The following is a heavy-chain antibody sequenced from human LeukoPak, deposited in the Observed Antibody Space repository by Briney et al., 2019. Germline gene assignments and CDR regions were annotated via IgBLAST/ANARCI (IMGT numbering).Heavy chain of an antibody. D-gene: IGHD6-13*01. V-gene: IGHV3-30*02. CDR3: AKGYSSSWQGRWVEDY. CDR1: GFTFSNYG. CDR2: IRYDGINE. J-gene: IGHJ4*02. Sequence: GGSLRLSRAASGFTFSNYGMHWVRQAPGKGLEWVALIRYDGINEYYADSVKGRFTISRDNSKNTVYLQMSSLRAEDTAVYYCAKGYSSSWQGRWVEDYWGQGTLVTVSS.